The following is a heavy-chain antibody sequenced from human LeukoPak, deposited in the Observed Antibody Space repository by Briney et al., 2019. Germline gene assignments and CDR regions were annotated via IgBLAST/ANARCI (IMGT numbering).Heavy chain of an antibody. CDR2: IGTAGDT. V-gene: IGHV3-13*01. J-gene: IGHJ4*02. CDR1: GFTFSDYD. D-gene: IGHD1-1*01. CDR3: ARVAKERVGGVYYFDY. Sequence: GGSLRLSCAASGFTFSDYDMHCVLQATGKGLEWISAIGTAGDTYYTGSVKGRFTISRENAKNSLYLQMNSLRAGDTAVYYCARVAKERVGGVYYFDYWGQGTLVTVSS.